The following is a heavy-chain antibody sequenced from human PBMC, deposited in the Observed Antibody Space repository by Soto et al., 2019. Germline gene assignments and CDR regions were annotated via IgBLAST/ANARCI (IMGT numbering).Heavy chain of an antibody. J-gene: IGHJ4*02. CDR2: ISGSGGST. CDR1: GFTFSSYA. D-gene: IGHD5-12*01. V-gene: IGHV3-23*01. CDR3: AKDPRKGGGYDFGGYYFDY. Sequence: GGSLRLSCAASGFTFSSYAMSWVRQAPGKGLEWVSAISGSGGSTYYADSVKGRFTISRDNSKNTLYLQMNSLRAEDTAVYYCAKDPRKGGGYDFGGYYFDYWGQGTLVTVSS.